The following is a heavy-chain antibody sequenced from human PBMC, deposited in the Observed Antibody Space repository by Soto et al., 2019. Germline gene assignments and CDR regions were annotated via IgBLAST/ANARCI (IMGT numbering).Heavy chain of an antibody. CDR1: GGSFSGYY. J-gene: IGHJ6*03. CDR3: ARLLVRGYYYYMDV. V-gene: IGHV4-34*01. Sequence: SETLSLTCAVYGGSFSGYYWSWIRQPPGKGLEWIGEINHSGSTNYNPSLKSRVTISVDTSKNQFSLKLSSVTAADTAVYYCARLLVRGYYYYMDVWGKGTTVTVSS. D-gene: IGHD3-10*01. CDR2: INHSGST.